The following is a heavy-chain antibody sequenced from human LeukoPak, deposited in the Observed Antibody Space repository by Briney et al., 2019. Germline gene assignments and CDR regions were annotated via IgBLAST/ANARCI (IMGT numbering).Heavy chain of an antibody. V-gene: IGHV4-59*11. CDR2: VYYNGNT. J-gene: IGHJ4*02. CDR1: GGSISNHY. D-gene: IGHD2-15*01. Sequence: PSETLSLTCTASGGSISNHYWSWIRQAPGKGLEWIGYVYYNGNTNYSPSLKSRVTISIDTPKNHFSLELSSVTAADTAVYYCARVYCTGGSCAALGIDYWGQGTLVTVSS. CDR3: ARVYCTGGSCAALGIDY.